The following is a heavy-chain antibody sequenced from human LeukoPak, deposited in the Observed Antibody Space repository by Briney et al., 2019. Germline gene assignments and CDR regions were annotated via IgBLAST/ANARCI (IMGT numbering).Heavy chain of an antibody. CDR2: INPNSGGT. Sequence: ASVKVSCKASGYTFTYYYMHWVRQAPGQGLEWMGWINPNSGGTNYAQKFQGRVTMTRDTSISTGYMELSRLRSDDTAVYYCATLVIAVAGGFGDYWGQGTLVTVSS. CDR3: ATLVIAVAGGFGDY. D-gene: IGHD6-19*01. V-gene: IGHV1-2*02. CDR1: GYTFTYYY. J-gene: IGHJ4*02.